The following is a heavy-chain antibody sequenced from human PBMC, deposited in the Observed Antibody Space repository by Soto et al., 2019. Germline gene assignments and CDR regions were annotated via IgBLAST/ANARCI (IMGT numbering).Heavy chain of an antibody. J-gene: IGHJ6*02. D-gene: IGHD5-18*01. Sequence: QVQLVESGGGVVQPGRSLRLSCAASGFTFSSYTIHWVRQAPGKGLEWVALILSDGGNKYYADSVKGGFTISRDNSKSTLYLQMNSLRPEDTAVYYCARDNGYSHGHGMDVWGQGTTVTVSS. CDR1: GFTFSSYT. CDR3: ARDNGYSHGHGMDV. CDR2: ILSDGGNK. V-gene: IGHV3-30-3*01.